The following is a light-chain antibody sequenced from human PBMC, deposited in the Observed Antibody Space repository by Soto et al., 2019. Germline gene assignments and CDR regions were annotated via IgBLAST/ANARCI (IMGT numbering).Light chain of an antibody. Sequence: QSVLTQPASVSGSPGQSITISCTGTSSDVGSYNLVSWYQQHPGKAPKLMIYEGSKRPSGVSNRFSGSKSGNTASLTISGLQAEDEADYYCCSYAGSSTPRGVFGGGTKLTVL. CDR1: SSDVGSYNL. CDR3: CSYAGSSTPRGV. J-gene: IGLJ2*01. V-gene: IGLV2-23*01. CDR2: EGS.